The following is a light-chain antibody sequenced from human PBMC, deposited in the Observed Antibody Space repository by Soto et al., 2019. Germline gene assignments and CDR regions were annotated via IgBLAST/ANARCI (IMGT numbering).Light chain of an antibody. J-gene: IGLJ1*01. Sequence: QSVLAQPPSVSGAPGQRVTIFCTGSSSNFGSGYDVQWYQQLPGRAPKFLISGNNDRPSGLPDRFSASKSGTSASLAITGLQAEDEADYYCQTYDTSLSAYVFGTGTKLTVL. CDR2: GNN. V-gene: IGLV1-40*01. CDR3: QTYDTSLSAYV. CDR1: SSNFGSGYD.